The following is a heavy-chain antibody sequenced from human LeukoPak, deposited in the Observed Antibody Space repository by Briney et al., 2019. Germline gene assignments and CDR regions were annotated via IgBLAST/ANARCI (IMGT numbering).Heavy chain of an antibody. Sequence: SETLSLTCSVSGGSVSGRTYYWGWIRQPPGKGLEWIGSVYFSGSTYYNPSLKSRVTISVDTSKNQFSLKLNSVTAADTAVYYCARAGVYYASGSYLGYWGQGTLVTVSS. V-gene: IGHV4-39*07. J-gene: IGHJ4*02. CDR3: ARAGVYYASGSYLGY. CDR2: VYFSGST. CDR1: GGSVSGRTYY. D-gene: IGHD3-10*01.